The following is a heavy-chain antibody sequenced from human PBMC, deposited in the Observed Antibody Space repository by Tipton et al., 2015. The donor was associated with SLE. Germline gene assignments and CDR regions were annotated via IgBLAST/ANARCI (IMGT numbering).Heavy chain of an antibody. CDR1: GFTFSSYA. CDR3: AKGGSGYQAFDI. V-gene: IGHV3-23*03. CDR2: IYSGGSST. D-gene: IGHD3-3*01. Sequence: SLRLSCAASGFTFSSYAMSWVRQAPGKGLEWVSVIYSGGSSTYYADSVKGRFTISRDNSKNTLYLQMNSLRAEDTAVYYCAKGGSGYQAFDIWDQGTMVTVSS. J-gene: IGHJ3*02.